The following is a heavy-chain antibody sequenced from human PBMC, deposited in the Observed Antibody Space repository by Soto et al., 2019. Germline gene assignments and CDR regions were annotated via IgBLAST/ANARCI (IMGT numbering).Heavy chain of an antibody. CDR2: ISSNGGSI. J-gene: IGHJ4*02. D-gene: IGHD2-15*01. Sequence: EVQVVEAGGGLVQPGGSLRLSCSASGFTFSSYALHWVRQAPGKGLEYVSGISSNGGSIFYADSVKGRFTISRDNSKNNLYLQMSGLRADGTAVYSCVKDRFGGTSGYFDSWGQGTLVTVSS. CDR3: VKDRFGGTSGYFDS. V-gene: IGHV3-64D*08. CDR1: GFTFSSYA.